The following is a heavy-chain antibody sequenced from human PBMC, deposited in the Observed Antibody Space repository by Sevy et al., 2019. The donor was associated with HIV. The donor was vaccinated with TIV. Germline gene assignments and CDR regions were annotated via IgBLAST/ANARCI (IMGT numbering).Heavy chain of an antibody. J-gene: IGHJ4*02. Sequence: GGSLRLSCAASGFTVSSNYMSWVRQAPGKGLEWVSVIYSGGGTYYADAVKGRFTISRDNSKNTLYLQMNSLRAEDTAVYYCARDGSGGYFDYWGQGTLVTVSS. D-gene: IGHD1-1*01. CDR3: ARDGSGGYFDY. CDR1: GFTVSSNY. V-gene: IGHV3-53*01. CDR2: IYSGGGT.